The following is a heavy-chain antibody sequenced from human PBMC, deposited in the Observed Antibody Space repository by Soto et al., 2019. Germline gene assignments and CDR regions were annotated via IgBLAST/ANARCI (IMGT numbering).Heavy chain of an antibody. J-gene: IGHJ6*02. CDR1: GASVSSSSYY. Sequence: QLQLHESGPGLVKPSETLSLTCTVSGASVSSSSYYWGWIRQPPGKGLEWIGSIYYSGSTYYNPSLKRPAPRSVDTSRNQSSLKLSSVTAADTAVYYCARLNAGTTYYYYGMDVWGQGTTVTVSS. V-gene: IGHV4-39*01. CDR3: ARLNAGTTYYYYGMDV. CDR2: IYYSGST. D-gene: IGHD1-7*01.